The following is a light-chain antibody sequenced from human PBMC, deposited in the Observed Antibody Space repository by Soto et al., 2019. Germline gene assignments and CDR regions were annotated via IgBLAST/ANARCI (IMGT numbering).Light chain of an antibody. CDR2: GAS. Sequence: EVVLTQSPATLSVSPGERATLSCRASQSVRNNLAWYQQKPGQAPRLLIYGASTRATGIPARFSGSGSETEFNLTISSLQSEDFEVYYCQQYNNWPPLTFGGGTKVEIK. V-gene: IGKV3-15*01. CDR1: QSVRNN. J-gene: IGKJ4*01. CDR3: QQYNNWPPLT.